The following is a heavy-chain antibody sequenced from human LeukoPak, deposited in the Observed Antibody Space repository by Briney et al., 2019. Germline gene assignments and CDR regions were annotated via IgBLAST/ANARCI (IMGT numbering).Heavy chain of an antibody. CDR3: AKDRVSLSSSWYDHSNYYYYGMDV. CDR2: ISGSGGST. CDR1: GFTFSSYA. J-gene: IGHJ6*02. Sequence: GGSLRLSCAASGFTFSSYAMSWVRQAPGKGLEWVSAISGSGGSTYYADSVKGRFTISRDNSKNTLYLQMNSLRAEDTAVYYCAKDRVSLSSSWYDHSNYYYYGMDVWGQGTTVTVSS. D-gene: IGHD6-13*01. V-gene: IGHV3-23*01.